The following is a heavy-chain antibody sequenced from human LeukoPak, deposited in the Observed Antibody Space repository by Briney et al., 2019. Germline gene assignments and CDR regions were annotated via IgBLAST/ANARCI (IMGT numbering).Heavy chain of an antibody. V-gene: IGHV1-3*01. CDR2: IDAGNGDT. Sequence: ASVKVSCKASGYTFSDYAMHWVRQAPGQRFEWMGWIDAGNGDTRYSQKFQGRVTITRDTSASTAYIELRSLRSEDTAMYYCARGLVVVNGNPLVYWGQGTLVTVSS. J-gene: IGHJ4*02. CDR3: ARGLVVVNGNPLVY. D-gene: IGHD3-22*01. CDR1: GYTFSDYA.